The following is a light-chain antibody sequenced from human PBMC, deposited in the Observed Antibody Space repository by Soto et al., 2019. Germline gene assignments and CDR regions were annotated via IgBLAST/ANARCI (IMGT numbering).Light chain of an antibody. V-gene: IGKV3-11*01. J-gene: IGKJ5*01. CDR2: DAS. CDR3: QQRSNWPPIT. CDR1: QSISNY. Sequence: EVVLTQSPATLSLSPGGRATLSCRASQSISNYLAWYQQKPGQAPRLLIYDASNRATGIPARFSGSGSGTDFTLIISSLEPEDFAVYYCQQRSNWPPITFGQGTRLEIK.